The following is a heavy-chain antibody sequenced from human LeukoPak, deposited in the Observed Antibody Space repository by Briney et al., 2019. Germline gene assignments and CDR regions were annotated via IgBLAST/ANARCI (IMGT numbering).Heavy chain of an antibody. CDR3: ARDAGSIVVVLYYFDY. V-gene: IGHV3-30*03. CDR1: GFTFSSYG. J-gene: IGHJ4*02. D-gene: IGHD2-2*01. CDR2: ISYDGSNK. Sequence: PGRSLRLSCAASGFTFSSYGMHWVRQAPGKGLEWVAVISYDGSNKYYADSVKGRFTISRDNSKNTLYLQMNSLRAEDTAVYYCARDAGSIVVVLYYFDYWGQGTLVTVSS.